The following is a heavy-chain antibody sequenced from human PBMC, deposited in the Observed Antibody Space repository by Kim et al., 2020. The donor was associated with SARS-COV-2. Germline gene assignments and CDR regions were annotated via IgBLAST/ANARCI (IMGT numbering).Heavy chain of an antibody. V-gene: IGHV4-34*01. CDR3: ARGPRGYSYGIFVY. D-gene: IGHD5-18*01. Sequence: PYLKSRVTISVDPSKNQFSLKLSSVTAADTAVYYCARGPRGYSYGIFVYWGQGTLVTVSS. J-gene: IGHJ4*02.